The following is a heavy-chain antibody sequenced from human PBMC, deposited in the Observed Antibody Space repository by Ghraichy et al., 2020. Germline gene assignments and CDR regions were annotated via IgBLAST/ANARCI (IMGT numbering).Heavy chain of an antibody. Sequence: ASVKVSCKASGYTFTSYYMHWVRQAPGQGLEWMGIINPSGGSTSYAQKFQGRVTMTRDTSTSTVYMELSSLRSEDTAVYYCARDTRLRFLEWFYFDYWGQGTLVTVSS. CDR3: ARDTRLRFLEWFYFDY. CDR1: GYTFTSYY. V-gene: IGHV1-46*01. CDR2: INPSGGST. J-gene: IGHJ4*02. D-gene: IGHD3-3*01.